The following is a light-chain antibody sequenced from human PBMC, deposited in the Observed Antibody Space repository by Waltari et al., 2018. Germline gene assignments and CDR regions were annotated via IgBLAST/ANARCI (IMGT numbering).Light chain of an antibody. V-gene: IGKV3-20*01. CDR2: GAS. CDR1: QTVSSSH. Sequence: EIVLTQSPGTLSFSPGARAAVSCRASQTVSSSHLAWSQQKPGQAPRLLIYGASTRASGIPDRFSGGGFGTDFTLTIDRLEPEDFAVYYCHQYSSTPWTFGQGTRVEIK. J-gene: IGKJ1*01. CDR3: HQYSSTPWT.